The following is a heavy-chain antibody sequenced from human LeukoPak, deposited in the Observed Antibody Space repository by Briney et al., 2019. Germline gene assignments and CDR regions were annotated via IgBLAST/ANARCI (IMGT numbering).Heavy chain of an antibody. CDR3: ANLNVP. CDR1: GLTFSEYA. Sequence: PGTSLRLSCTASGLTFSEYAMTWVRQAPGKGLEWVSTITAGGSHTYYPDSVKGRFTISRDNSKNTLYLQMNSLRVEDTAVYYCANLNVPWGQGTLVTVSS. CDR2: ITAGGSHT. V-gene: IGHV3-23*01. D-gene: IGHD1-1*01. J-gene: IGHJ5*02.